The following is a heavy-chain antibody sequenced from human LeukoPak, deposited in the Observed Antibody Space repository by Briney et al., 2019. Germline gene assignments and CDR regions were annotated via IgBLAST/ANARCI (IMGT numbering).Heavy chain of an antibody. CDR3: AREQWFDY. Sequence: GRSLRLSCAASGFTFSSYAMHWVRQAPGKGLEWVAVISYDGSNKYYADSVKGRFTISRDNSKNTLYLQMNSLRAEDTAVYYCAREQWFDYWGQGTLVTVSS. CDR2: ISYDGSNK. D-gene: IGHD6-19*01. J-gene: IGHJ4*02. CDR1: GFTFSSYA. V-gene: IGHV3-30*04.